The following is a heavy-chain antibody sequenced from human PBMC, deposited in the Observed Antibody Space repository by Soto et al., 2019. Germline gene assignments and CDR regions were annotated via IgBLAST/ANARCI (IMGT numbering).Heavy chain of an antibody. CDR3: GRRWYSSSSLYYYYYGMDV. D-gene: IGHD6-6*01. Sequence: SGSLSLTCAASGGSVRSSGDYWGWIRQPPGKGLEWIGSIYYSGSTYYNPSLKSRVTISVDTSKNQFSLKLSSVTAADTAVYYCGRRWYSSSSLYYYYYGMDVWGQGTTVP. CDR1: GGSVRSSGDY. CDR2: IYYSGST. V-gene: IGHV4-39*01. J-gene: IGHJ6*02.